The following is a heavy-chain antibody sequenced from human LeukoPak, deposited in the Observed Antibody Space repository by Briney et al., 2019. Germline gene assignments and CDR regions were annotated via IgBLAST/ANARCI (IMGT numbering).Heavy chain of an antibody. CDR3: ARYCSGGSCPYWYFDL. CDR2: IYYSGST. J-gene: IGHJ2*01. V-gene: IGHV4-59*01. CDR1: GGSISSYY. D-gene: IGHD2-15*01. Sequence: SETLSLTCTVSGGSISSYYWSWIRQPPGKGLGWIGYIYYSGSTNYNPSLKSRVTISVDTSKNQFSLKLSSVTAADTAGYYCARYCSGGSCPYWYFDLWGRGTLVTVSS.